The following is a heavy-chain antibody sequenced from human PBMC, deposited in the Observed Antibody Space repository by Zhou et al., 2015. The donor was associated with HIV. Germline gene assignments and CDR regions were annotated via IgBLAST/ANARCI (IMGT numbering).Heavy chain of an antibody. J-gene: IGHJ4*02. V-gene: IGHV3-23*04. CDR2: VSGSGGNS. Sequence: EVQLVESGGALVQPGRSLRLSCAASGFTFSSYGMAWFRQAPGKGLQWVSAVSGSGGNSWISDSLKDRFSISRDNSKNTLYLQMDNLGIEDTAVYYCARLYDLSGFFRWTTSWGQGTLVAVS. D-gene: IGHD3-22*01. CDR3: ARLYDLSGFFRWTTS. CDR1: GFTFSSYG.